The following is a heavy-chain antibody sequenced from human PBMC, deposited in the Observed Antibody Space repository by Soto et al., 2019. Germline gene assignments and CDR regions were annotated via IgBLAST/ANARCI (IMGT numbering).Heavy chain of an antibody. J-gene: IGHJ5*02. D-gene: IGHD2-8*01. CDR2: IYTSGST. V-gene: IGHV4-61*08. CDR1: GGSVSSGDYY. CDR3: ARDAAYCTNGVCYENWFDP. Sequence: SETLSLTCTVSGGSVSSGDYYWSWIRQPPGKGLEWIGNIYTSGSTNYNPSLKSRVTMSVDTSKNQFSLKLSSVTAADTAVYYCARDAAYCTNGVCYENWFDPWGQGTLVTVSS.